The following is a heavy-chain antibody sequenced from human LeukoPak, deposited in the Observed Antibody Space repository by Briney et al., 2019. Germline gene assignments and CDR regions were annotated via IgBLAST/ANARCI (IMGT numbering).Heavy chain of an antibody. J-gene: IGHJ5*02. V-gene: IGHV4-59*01. CDR1: RGSISSDY. CDR3: ARDRSHYFNWFDP. CDR2: IDYRGST. D-gene: IGHD2/OR15-2a*01. Sequence: SGTLSLTCTVSRGSISSDYWSWIREPRGTGLEWIRYIDYRGSTNYNPILKSRVTISVDTSKNQFSLKLSSVTAADTAVYYCARDRSHYFNWFDPWGQGTLVTVSS.